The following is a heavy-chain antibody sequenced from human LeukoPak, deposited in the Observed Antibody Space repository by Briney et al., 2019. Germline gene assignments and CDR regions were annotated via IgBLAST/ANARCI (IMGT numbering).Heavy chain of an antibody. CDR3: ARGRLYSDY. D-gene: IGHD3-16*01. CDR2: ISRSTSTI. CDR1: GFTFSSYS. J-gene: IGHJ4*02. V-gene: IGHV3-48*04. Sequence: GGSLRLSCAASGFTFSSYSMNWVRQAPGKGLEWVSYISRSTSTIYYADSVKGRFTISRDDAKNSLYLQMDSLRAEDTAVYYCARGRLYSDYWGQGTLVTVSS.